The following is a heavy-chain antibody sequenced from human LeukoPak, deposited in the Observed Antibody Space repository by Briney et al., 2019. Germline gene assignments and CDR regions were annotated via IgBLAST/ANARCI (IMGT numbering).Heavy chain of an antibody. D-gene: IGHD1-26*01. Sequence: GGSLRLSCAASGFTFSKSDMSWVRQAPGKGLEWVSGSIGSGGDTHYADSVKGRFTISRDNSKNTLYLQMNSLRAEDTAVYYCAKGSGSYYYYYYMDVWGKGTTVTISS. V-gene: IGHV3-23*01. CDR2: SIGSGGDT. CDR3: AKGSGSYYYYYYMDV. J-gene: IGHJ6*03. CDR1: GFTFSKSD.